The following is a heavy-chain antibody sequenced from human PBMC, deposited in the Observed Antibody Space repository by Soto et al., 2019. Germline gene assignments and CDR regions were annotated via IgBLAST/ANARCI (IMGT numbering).Heavy chain of an antibody. CDR2: IYYSGST. CDR3: ARGVVVAATLWWFAP. D-gene: IGHD2-15*01. V-gene: IGHV4-61*01. Sequence: QVQLQESGPGLVKPSETLSLTCTVSGGSVSSGSYYWSWIRQPPGKGLEWIGYIYYSGSTNYNPSLKSRVTISVDTSKNQFSLKLSSVTAADTAVYYCARGVVVAATLWWFAPWGQGTLVTVSS. CDR1: GGSVSSGSYY. J-gene: IGHJ5*02.